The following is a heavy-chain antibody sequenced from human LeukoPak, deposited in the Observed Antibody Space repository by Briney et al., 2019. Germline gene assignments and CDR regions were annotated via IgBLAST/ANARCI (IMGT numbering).Heavy chain of an antibody. CDR1: GYTFTNYS. D-gene: IGHD2-8*02. J-gene: IGHJ4*02. CDR3: VREESGGYFDY. Sequence: ASVKVSCKSSGYTFTNYSLHWVRQAPGQGLEWVGRIIPGGGSTNYAQKFRDRVTMTRDTSTSTVYMELSSLRSEDTAVYHCVREESGGYFDYWGLGTLVTVSS. V-gene: IGHV1-46*01. CDR2: IIPGGGST.